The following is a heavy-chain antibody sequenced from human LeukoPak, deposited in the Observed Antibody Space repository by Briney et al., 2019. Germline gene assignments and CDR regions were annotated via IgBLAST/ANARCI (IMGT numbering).Heavy chain of an antibody. D-gene: IGHD1-26*01. CDR1: GGSFSSSSYY. J-gene: IGHJ6*03. V-gene: IGHV4-39*01. CDR2: ICYSGST. CDR3: AKIDIGGDSGSYPYYYYYMDV. Sequence: PSETLSLTCTVSGGSFSSSSYYWGWIRQPPGKGRLWIGSICYSGSTYYNPSLKSRVTISVDTSKNQFSLKLSSVTAADTAVYYCAKIDIGGDSGSYPYYYYYMDVWGKGTTVTVSS.